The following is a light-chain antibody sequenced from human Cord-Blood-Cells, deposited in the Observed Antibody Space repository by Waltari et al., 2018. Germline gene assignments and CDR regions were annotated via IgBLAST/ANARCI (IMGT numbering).Light chain of an antibody. J-gene: IGKJ4*01. CDR2: AAS. CDR1: QGISSY. CDR3: QQLNSYPLT. V-gene: IGKV1-9*01. Sequence: DIQLTQSPSFLSASVGDRVTITCRASQGISSYLAWYQQKPGKVPKLLIYAASTLQSGVPSRFSGSGSGTEFTLTISSLQPEDFATYYYQQLNSYPLTFGGGTKVEIK.